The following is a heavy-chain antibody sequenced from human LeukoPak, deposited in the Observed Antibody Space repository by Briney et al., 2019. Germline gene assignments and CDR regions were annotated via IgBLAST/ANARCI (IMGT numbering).Heavy chain of an antibody. CDR1: GYSFTSYW. V-gene: IGHV5-51*01. D-gene: IGHD3-22*01. CDR3: ARGRYYYDSSGSRGGRYDY. J-gene: IGHJ4*02. CDR2: IYPGDSDT. Sequence: GESLKISCKGSGYSFTSYWIGWVRQMPGQGLEWMGIIYPGDSDTKYSPSFQGQVTISADKSISTAYLQWSSLKASDTAMYYWARGRYYYDSSGSRGGRYDYWGQGTLVTVSS.